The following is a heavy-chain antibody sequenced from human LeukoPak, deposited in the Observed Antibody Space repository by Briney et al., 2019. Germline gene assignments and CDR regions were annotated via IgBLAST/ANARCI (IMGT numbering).Heavy chain of an antibody. CDR2: INTNTGNP. V-gene: IGHV7-4-1*02. J-gene: IGHJ3*02. D-gene: IGHD5/OR15-5a*01. CDR1: GYTFTSYA. Sequence: ASVKVSCKASGYTFTSYAMNWVRQAPGQGLELMGWINTNTGNPTYAQGFTGRFVFSLDTSVSTAYLQISSRKAEDTAVYYCARDLRGDAFDIWGQGTMVTVSS. CDR3: ARDLRGDAFDI.